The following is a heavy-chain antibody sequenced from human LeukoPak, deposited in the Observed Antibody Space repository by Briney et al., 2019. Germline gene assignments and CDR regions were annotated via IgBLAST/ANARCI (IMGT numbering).Heavy chain of an antibody. J-gene: IGHJ5*02. D-gene: IGHD1-26*01. CDR2: INHSGST. CDR1: GGSFSGYY. V-gene: IGHV4-34*01. CDR3: ARLGGSFDP. Sequence: SETLSLTCAVYGGSFSGYYWSWIRQPPGKGLEWIGEINHSGSTNYNPSLKSRVTISVETSKNQFSLMLSSVTAADTAVYYCARLGGSFDPWGQGTLVTVSS.